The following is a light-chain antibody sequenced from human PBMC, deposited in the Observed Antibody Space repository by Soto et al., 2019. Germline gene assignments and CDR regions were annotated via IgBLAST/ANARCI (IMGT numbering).Light chain of an antibody. CDR3: QQYNSYSRT. CDR2: KAS. Sequence: DIQMTQSPSTLSASVGDRVTITCRASQSISSWLAWYQQKPGKAPNLLIYKASSLESGVQSRFSGSGSGTEFILTISSLQPDDFATYYCQQYNSYSRTFGQGTKGEI. J-gene: IGKJ1*01. V-gene: IGKV1-5*03. CDR1: QSISSW.